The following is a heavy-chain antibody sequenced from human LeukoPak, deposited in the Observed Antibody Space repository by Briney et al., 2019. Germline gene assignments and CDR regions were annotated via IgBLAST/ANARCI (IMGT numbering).Heavy chain of an antibody. J-gene: IGHJ4*02. CDR1: GGSVSSGYY. D-gene: IGHD3-3*01. CDR3: AREIGGYFDY. CDR2: IYHSGST. V-gene: IGHV4-38-2*02. Sequence: SETLSLTCTVSGGSVSSGYYWGWIRQPPGKGLEWIGSIYHSGSTYYNPSLKSRVTISVDTSKNQFSLKLSSVTAADTAVYYCAREIGGYFDYRGQGTLVTVSS.